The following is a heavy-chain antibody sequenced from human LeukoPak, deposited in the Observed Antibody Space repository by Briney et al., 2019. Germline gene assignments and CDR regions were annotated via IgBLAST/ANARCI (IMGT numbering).Heavy chain of an antibody. CDR3: ARDRGSGSLDY. J-gene: IGHJ4*02. CDR2: ISSSGSTI. Sequence: GGSLRLSCAASGFTFSSYEMNWVRQAPGKGLEWVSYISSSGSTIYYADSVKGRFTISRDNAKNSLYLQMNGLRAEDTAVYYCARDRGSGSLDYWGQGTLVTVSS. V-gene: IGHV3-48*03. D-gene: IGHD1-26*01. CDR1: GFTFSSYE.